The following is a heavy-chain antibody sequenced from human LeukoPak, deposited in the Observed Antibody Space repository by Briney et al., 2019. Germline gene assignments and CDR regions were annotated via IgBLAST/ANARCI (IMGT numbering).Heavy chain of an antibody. J-gene: IGHJ4*02. Sequence: TLXXXCAVYGGSFSGYYWSWIRQPPGKGLEWIGEINHSGSTNYNPSLKSRVTISVDTSKNQFSLKLSSVTAADTAVYYCARRRYSSSSGRGPFDYWGQGTLVTVSS. V-gene: IGHV4-34*01. CDR2: INHSGST. CDR3: ARRRYSSSSGRGPFDY. D-gene: IGHD6-6*01. CDR1: GGSFSGYY.